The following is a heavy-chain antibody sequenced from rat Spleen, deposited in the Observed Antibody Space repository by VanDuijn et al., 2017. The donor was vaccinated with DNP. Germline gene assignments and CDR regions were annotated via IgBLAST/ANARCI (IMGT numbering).Heavy chain of an antibody. CDR2: ISTGGGSS. J-gene: IGHJ2*01. CDR1: GFTFSGFP. CDR3: GRHGDSGYFDN. Sequence: EVLLVESGGGLVQPGRSMKLSCAASGFTFSGFPMAWVRQAPTKGLEWVATISTGGGSSYYRDSVKGRLTISRDNAKSTLYLQMNSLRSEDTATYYCGRHGDSGYFDNWGQGVMVTVSS. D-gene: IGHD4-3*01. V-gene: IGHV5-46*01.